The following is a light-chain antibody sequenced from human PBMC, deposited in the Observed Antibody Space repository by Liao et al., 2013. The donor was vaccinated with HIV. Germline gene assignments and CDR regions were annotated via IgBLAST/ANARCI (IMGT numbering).Light chain of an antibody. J-gene: IGLJ3*02. CDR2: KDS. V-gene: IGLV3-25*03. CDR3: QSADSSGTHGV. Sequence: SYELTQPPSVSVSPGQTARITCSGDALPKQYAYWYQQKPGQAPVLVIYKDSERPSGIPERFSGSGSGTTVTLTISGVQAEDEADYYCQSADSSGTHGVFGGGTKLTVL. CDR1: ALPKQY.